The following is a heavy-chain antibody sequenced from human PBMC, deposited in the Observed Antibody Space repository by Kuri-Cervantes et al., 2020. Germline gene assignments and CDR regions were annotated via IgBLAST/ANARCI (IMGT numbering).Heavy chain of an antibody. Sequence: SETLSLTCAVYGGSFSGYYWSWVRQPPGKGLEWIGEISHSGSTNYNPSLKSRVTISVDTSKNQFSLKLSSVTAADTAVYYCARRQASHITIFEVVIKTRYYFDYWGQGTLVTVSS. CDR1: GGSFSGYY. J-gene: IGHJ4*02. CDR3: ARRQASHITIFEVVIKTRYYFDY. CDR2: ISHSGST. V-gene: IGHV4-34*01. D-gene: IGHD3-3*01.